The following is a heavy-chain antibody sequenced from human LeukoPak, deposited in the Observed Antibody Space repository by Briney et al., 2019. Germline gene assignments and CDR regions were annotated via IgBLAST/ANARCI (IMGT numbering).Heavy chain of an antibody. Sequence: GGSLRLSCAASGFTFNTYAMSWVRQAPGKGLEWVSSNSGSGGSTYYADSVEGRFTISRDNSKNTLYLQMNSLRAEDTAVYYCAKDLPRIREQLVPYYFDYWGQGTLVTVSS. CDR3: AKDLPRIREQLVPYYFDY. V-gene: IGHV3-23*01. D-gene: IGHD6-6*01. CDR2: NSGSGGST. J-gene: IGHJ4*02. CDR1: GFTFNTYA.